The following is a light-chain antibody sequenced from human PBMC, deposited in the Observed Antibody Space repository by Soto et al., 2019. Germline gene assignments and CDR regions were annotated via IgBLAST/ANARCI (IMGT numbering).Light chain of an antibody. CDR2: AAS. CDR1: QSISSY. CDR3: QQSYSTPRT. V-gene: IGKV1-39*01. Sequence: DIQMTQSPSSLSASVGDRVTITCRASQSISSYLNWYQQKPGKAPKLLIYAASSLQSGVPSRFSGSGSGTDFTLTIISLQPEDFATYYCQQSYSTPRTFGQGTKV. J-gene: IGKJ1*01.